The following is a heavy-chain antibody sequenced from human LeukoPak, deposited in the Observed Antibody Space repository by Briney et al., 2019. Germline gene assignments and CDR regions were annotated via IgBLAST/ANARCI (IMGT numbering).Heavy chain of an antibody. CDR2: IHSDGTT. J-gene: IGHJ4*02. CDR3: VRDRSGTYLDY. Sequence: PGGSLRLSCAASGTIDWSSFRGWVRQAPGRGLEWVSIIHSDGTTDYVDSARGRFAISRDNSKDILYLQMNSLRVEDTAIYYCVRDRSGTYLDYWGQGTLVTVSS. D-gene: IGHD1-26*01. CDR1: GTIDWSSF. V-gene: IGHV3-66*01.